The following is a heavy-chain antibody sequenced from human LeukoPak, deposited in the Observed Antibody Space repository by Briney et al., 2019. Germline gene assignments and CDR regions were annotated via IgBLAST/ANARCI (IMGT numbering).Heavy chain of an antibody. D-gene: IGHD6-6*01. CDR1: GGSISSGGYY. CDR2: IYHSGST. Sequence: SQTLSLTCTVSGGSISSGGYYWSWIRQPPGKGLEWIGYIYHSGSTYYNPSLKSRVTISVDRSKNQFSLKLSSVTAADTAVYYCAREREYSRTSDAFDIWGQGTMVTVSS. CDR3: AREREYSRTSDAFDI. V-gene: IGHV4-30-2*01. J-gene: IGHJ3*02.